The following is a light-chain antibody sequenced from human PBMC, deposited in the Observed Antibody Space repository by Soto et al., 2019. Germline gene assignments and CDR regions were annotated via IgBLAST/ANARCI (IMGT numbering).Light chain of an antibody. J-gene: IGLJ2*01. CDR1: NIGSKS. CDR3: QVWDSSSDHVV. CDR2: YVS. Sequence: SYDLTQPPSVSVAPGKTARITCGGNNIGSKSVHWYQQKQRQAPVLGIYYVSDRPPGIPARFSGSNSGNTATLTNSRVEAGDEADYYGQVWDSSSDHVVFGGVTQLTVL. V-gene: IGLV3-21*04.